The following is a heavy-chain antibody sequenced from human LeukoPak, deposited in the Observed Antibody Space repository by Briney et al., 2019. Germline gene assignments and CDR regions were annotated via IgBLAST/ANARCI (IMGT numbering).Heavy chain of an antibody. CDR2: IIPIFGAA. Sequence: ASVKVSCKASGGTFSSYAISWVRQAPGQGLEWMGGIIPIFGAANYAQKFQGRVTITADESTSTAYMELSSLRSEDTAVYYCATETSITIFGVVMYYFDYWGQGTLVTVSS. CDR3: ATETSITIFGVVMYYFDY. J-gene: IGHJ4*02. V-gene: IGHV1-69*13. D-gene: IGHD3-3*01. CDR1: GGTFSSYA.